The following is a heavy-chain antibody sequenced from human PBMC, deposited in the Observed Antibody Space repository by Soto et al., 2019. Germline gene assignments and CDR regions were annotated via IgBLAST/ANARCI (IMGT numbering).Heavy chain of an antibody. CDR2: IDSGGGST. CDR1: GCSFSNYA. J-gene: IGHJ5*02. Sequence: EVQLLVSGGGSVQPGGSLRLSCAASGCSFSNYAMSWVRQAPGTGLEWVSAIDSGGGSTCYAASVKGRFSISRDNSMNTLYLQMNSLRAEDTAIYYCTKEHSNYPDNWFDPWGQGTLVTVSS. CDR3: TKEHSNYPDNWFDP. V-gene: IGHV3-23*01. D-gene: IGHD4-4*01.